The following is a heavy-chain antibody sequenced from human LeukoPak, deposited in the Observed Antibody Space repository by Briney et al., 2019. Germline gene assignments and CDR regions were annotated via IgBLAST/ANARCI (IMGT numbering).Heavy chain of an antibody. CDR3: AKDGYSSSAPYYFDY. V-gene: IGHV3-23*01. D-gene: IGHD6-6*01. CDR2: ISGSGGST. Sequence: GGSLRLSCAASGFTFSSYAMSWVRQAPGKGLEWVSGISGSGGSTYYADFVKGRFTISRDNSKNTLYLQMNSLRAEDTAVYYCAKDGYSSSAPYYFDYWGQGTLVTVSS. J-gene: IGHJ4*02. CDR1: GFTFSSYA.